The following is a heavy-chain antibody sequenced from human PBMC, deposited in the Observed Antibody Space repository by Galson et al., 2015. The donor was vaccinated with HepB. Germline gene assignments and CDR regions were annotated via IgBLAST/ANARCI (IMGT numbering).Heavy chain of an antibody. CDR2: IRDDGSNK. J-gene: IGHJ4*02. CDR3: AKDFVFVRYYDKSGYSDY. V-gene: IGHV3-30*02. D-gene: IGHD3-22*01. Sequence: SLRLSCAASGFTFSNYGMHWVRQAPGKGLEWVTFIRDDGSNKYYADSVKGRFTISRDNSRNTVYLQMNSLRAEDTAVYYCAKDFVFVRYYDKSGYSDYWGQGALVAVSS. CDR1: GFTFSNYG.